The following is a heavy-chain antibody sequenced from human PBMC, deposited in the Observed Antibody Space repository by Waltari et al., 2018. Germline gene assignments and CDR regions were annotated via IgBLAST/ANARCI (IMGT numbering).Heavy chain of an antibody. D-gene: IGHD2-21*02. CDR3: AKGLSGDSYWAFDS. Sequence: QVKLVESGGGVVQPGTSLTLSCRASGFIFTSLGLHGIRQAPGNGLDGVASIWSDGTTRFYADSVKGRFTISRDSSQNTFCLQMNNLRAEDTAMYYCAKGLSGDSYWAFDSWGQGTLVTVSS. V-gene: IGHV3-30*18. CDR1: GFIFTSLG. J-gene: IGHJ4*02. CDR2: IWSDGTTR.